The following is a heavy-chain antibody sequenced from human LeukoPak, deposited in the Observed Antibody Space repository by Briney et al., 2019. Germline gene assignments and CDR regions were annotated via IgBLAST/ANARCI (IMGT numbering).Heavy chain of an antibody. D-gene: IGHD3-10*01. Sequence: ASVKVSCKASGYIFTGHNIHWVRQAPGQGLEWMGWINPNNGDTNYAQKFQGRVTITRGTSISTAYMELSRLRSDDTAVYYCARDRTSGDSPSYSVNWFDPWGQGTLVTVSS. CDR3: ARDRTSGDSPSYSVNWFDP. V-gene: IGHV1-2*02. CDR2: INPNNGDT. J-gene: IGHJ5*02. CDR1: GYIFTGHN.